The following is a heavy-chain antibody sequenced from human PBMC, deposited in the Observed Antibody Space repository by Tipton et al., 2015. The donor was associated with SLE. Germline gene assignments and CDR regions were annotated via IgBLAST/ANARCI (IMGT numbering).Heavy chain of an antibody. CDR1: GGSFSGYY. V-gene: IGHV4-34*01. Sequence: TLSLTCAVYGGSFSGYYWSWIRQPPGKGLEWIGEINHSGSTNYNPSLKSRVTISVDTSKKQFSLKLGSVTAADTAVYYCARGKGNSSGWGHYYFYGMDVWGQGTTVTVSS. D-gene: IGHD6-19*01. J-gene: IGHJ6*02. CDR3: ARGKGNSSGWGHYYFYGMDV. CDR2: INHSGST.